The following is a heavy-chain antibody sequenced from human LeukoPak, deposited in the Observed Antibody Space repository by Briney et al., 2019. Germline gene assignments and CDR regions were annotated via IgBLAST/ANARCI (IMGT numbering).Heavy chain of an antibody. V-gene: IGHV3-23*01. CDR3: AKDMSGSYFGGANSFDY. Sequence: GGSLRLSCAASGFTFSSYAMSWVRQPPGKGLELVSAISGSGGSTYYADSVKGRFTISRDNSKNTLYLQMNSLRAEDTVVYYCAKDMSGSYFGGANSFDYWGQGTLVTVSS. CDR2: ISGSGGST. J-gene: IGHJ4*02. D-gene: IGHD1-26*01. CDR1: GFTFSSYA.